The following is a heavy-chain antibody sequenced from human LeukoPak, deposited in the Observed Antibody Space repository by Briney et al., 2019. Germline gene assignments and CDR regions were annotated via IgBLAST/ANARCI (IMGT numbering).Heavy chain of an antibody. Sequence: PSETLSLTCTVSGVSTTSSNHFWGWIRQPPGKGLEWIGTIYYSGRPFHNPSLKSRVTISVDASKNQFSLQLNSVAAADTAVYYCASAGARYSDTGGLYAFDFWGRRTMVTVSS. CDR3: ASAGARYSDTGGLYAFDF. CDR2: IYYSGRP. J-gene: IGHJ3*01. CDR1: GVSTTSSNHF. D-gene: IGHD2-8*02. V-gene: IGHV4-39*01.